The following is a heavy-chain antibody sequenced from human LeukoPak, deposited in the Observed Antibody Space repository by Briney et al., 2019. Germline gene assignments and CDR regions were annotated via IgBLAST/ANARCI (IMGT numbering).Heavy chain of an antibody. Sequence: ASVKVSCKASGGTFSNYAFSWVRQAPGQGLEWMGIINPSGGSTSYAQKFQGRVTMTRDTSTSTVYMELSSLRSEDTAVYYCARDSHLHSGGPSDYWGQGTLVTVSS. CDR3: ARDSHLHSGGPSDY. J-gene: IGHJ4*02. V-gene: IGHV1-46*01. CDR2: INPSGGST. CDR1: GGTFSNYA. D-gene: IGHD2-21*01.